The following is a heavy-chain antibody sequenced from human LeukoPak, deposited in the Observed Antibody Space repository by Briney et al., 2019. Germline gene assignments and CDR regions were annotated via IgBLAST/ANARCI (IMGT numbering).Heavy chain of an antibody. CDR2: IYSVGST. V-gene: IGHV3-53*01. CDR1: GFTFSSYW. CDR3: SGRTAIQDYYMDV. D-gene: IGHD5-18*01. Sequence: GGSLRLSCAASGFTFSSYWMSWVRQAPGKGLEWISVIYSVGSTYYADSVKGRFTISRGNSKNTLYLQMNSLRAEDTAVYYCSGRTAIQDYYMDVWGKGTTVTISS. J-gene: IGHJ6*03.